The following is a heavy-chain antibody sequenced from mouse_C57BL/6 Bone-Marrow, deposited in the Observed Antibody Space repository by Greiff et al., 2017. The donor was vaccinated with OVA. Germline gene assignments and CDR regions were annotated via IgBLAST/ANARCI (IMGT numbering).Heavy chain of an antibody. CDR2: IYPRSGNT. CDR1: GYTFTSYG. Sequence: VQLVESGAELARPGASVKLSCKASGYTFTSYGISWVKQRTGQGLEWIGEIYPRSGNTYYNEKFKGKATLTADKSSSTAYMELRSLTSEDSAVYFCARELVLAWFAYWVQGTLVTVSA. J-gene: IGHJ3*01. D-gene: IGHD4-1*01. CDR3: ARELVLAWFAY. V-gene: IGHV1-81*01.